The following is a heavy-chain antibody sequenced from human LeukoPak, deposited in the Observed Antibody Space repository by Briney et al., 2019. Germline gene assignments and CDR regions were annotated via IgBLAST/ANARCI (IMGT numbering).Heavy chain of an antibody. V-gene: IGHV4-61*01. J-gene: IGHJ4*01. CDR1: GGPVSTGTYY. CDR2: IYYGGST. CDR3: ATGIATARVDF. Sequence: SGTLSLTCTVSGGPVSTGTYYWSWIRQPPGKGLEWVGYIYYGGSTNYNPSLKSRVTISIDTSKNQFSLKLTSVTAADTAVYFCATGIATARVDFWGHGTLVTVSS. D-gene: IGHD6-13*01.